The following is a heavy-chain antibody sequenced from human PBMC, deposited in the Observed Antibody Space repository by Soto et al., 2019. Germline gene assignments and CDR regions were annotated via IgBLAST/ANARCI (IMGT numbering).Heavy chain of an antibody. CDR1: GYTVSSNY. J-gene: IGHJ6*03. CDR3: ATGDLHYYYYMDV. V-gene: IGHV3-53*04. CDR2: IYSGGST. D-gene: IGHD2-21*02. Sequence: EVQLVESGGGLVQPGGSLRLSCAASGYTVSSNYMSWVRQAPGKGLEWVSVIYSGGSTYYADSVKGRFTISRHNSKKTLYLQMNSLRAEDTAVYYCATGDLHYYYYMDVWGKGTTVTVSS.